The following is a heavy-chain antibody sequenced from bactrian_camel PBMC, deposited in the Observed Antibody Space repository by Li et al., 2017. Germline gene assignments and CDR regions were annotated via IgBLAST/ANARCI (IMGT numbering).Heavy chain of an antibody. D-gene: IGHD6*01. Sequence: HVQLVESGGGLVQAGGSLRLSCVASGHTDSIDSLITMGWLRQAPGKEREGVAVIDRDGTTAYADSVKGRFTISNDNNKNAVYLQMDDLKSEDTAMYYCKFYCAGSTRPYWGQGTQVTVS. J-gene: IGHJ4*01. CDR2: IDRDGTT. CDR1: GHTDSIDSLIT. V-gene: IGHV3S53*01. CDR3: KFYCAGSTRPY.